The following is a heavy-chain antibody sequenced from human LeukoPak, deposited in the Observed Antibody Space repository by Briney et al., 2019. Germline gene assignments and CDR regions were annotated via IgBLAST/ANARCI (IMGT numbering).Heavy chain of an antibody. CDR3: AKGGLRRGGSEPVVVIAIDDY. D-gene: IGHD2-21*01. Sequence: GGSLRLSCAASGFTFSSYAMSWVRQAPGKGLEWVSTVSGGGDSTYYADSVKGRFTISRDNSKNTLYVQMNSLRAEDTAVYYCAKGGLRRGGSEPVVVIAIDDYWGQGTLVTVSS. CDR1: GFTFSSYA. J-gene: IGHJ4*02. CDR2: VSGGGDST. V-gene: IGHV3-23*01.